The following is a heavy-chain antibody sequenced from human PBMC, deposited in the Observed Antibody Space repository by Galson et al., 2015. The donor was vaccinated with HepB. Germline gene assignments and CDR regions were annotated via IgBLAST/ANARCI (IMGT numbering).Heavy chain of an antibody. D-gene: IGHD6-13*01. J-gene: IGHJ4*02. Sequence: SETLSLTCTVSGGSISSYYWCWIRQPPGKGLEWIGYIYYSGSTNYNPSLKSRVTISVDTSKNQFSLKLSSVTAADTAVYYCARDTGYSSSSDYWGQGTLVTVSS. CDR1: GGSISSYY. CDR2: IYYSGST. V-gene: IGHV4-59*12. CDR3: ARDTGYSSSSDY.